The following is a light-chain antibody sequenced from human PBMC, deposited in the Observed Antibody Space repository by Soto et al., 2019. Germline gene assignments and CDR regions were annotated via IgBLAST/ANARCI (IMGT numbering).Light chain of an antibody. CDR2: EVS. V-gene: IGLV2-8*01. J-gene: IGLJ1*01. CDR3: SSYAGSNTWGV. CDR1: ASDVGGYNY. Sequence: QSALTQPPSASGSPGQSVTISCTGTASDVGGYNYVSWYQHHPGKAPKLMVYEVSKRPSGVPDRFSGSKSGNTASLTVSGLQAEDEADYYCSSYAGSNTWGVFGTGTKLTVL.